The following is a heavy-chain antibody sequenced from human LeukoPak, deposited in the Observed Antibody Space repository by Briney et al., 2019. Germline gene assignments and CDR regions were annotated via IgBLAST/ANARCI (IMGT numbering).Heavy chain of an antibody. CDR2: IIPIFGTA. J-gene: IGHJ4*02. V-gene: IGHV1-69*13. CDR1: GGTFSSYA. D-gene: IGHD6-19*01. Sequence: ASVKVSCKASGGTFSSYAISWVRQAPGQGLEWMGGIIPIFGTANYAQKFQGRVTITADESTSTAYMELSSLRSEDTAVYYCASTGYSSGWYDYYFDYWGQGTLVTVSS. CDR3: ASTGYSSGWYDYYFDY.